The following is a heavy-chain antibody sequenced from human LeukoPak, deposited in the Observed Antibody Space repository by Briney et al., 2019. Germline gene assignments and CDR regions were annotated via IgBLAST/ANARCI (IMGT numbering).Heavy chain of an antibody. V-gene: IGHV4-59*08. CDR2: IYYSGST. J-gene: IGHJ3*02. D-gene: IGHD3-3*01. CDR1: GGSFSGYY. CDR3: ARHYDFWSGFDAFDI. Sequence: SETLSLTCAVYGGSFSGYYWSWIRQPPGKGLEWIGYIYYSGSTNYNPSLKSRVTISVDTSKNQFSLKLSSVTAADTAVYYCARHYDFWSGFDAFDIWGQGTMVTVSS.